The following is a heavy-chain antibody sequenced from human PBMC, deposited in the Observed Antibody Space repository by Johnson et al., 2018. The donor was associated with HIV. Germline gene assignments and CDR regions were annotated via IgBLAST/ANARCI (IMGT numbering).Heavy chain of an antibody. CDR3: AKTQHRVTTVTTVSDAFDI. CDR2: ISWNSGSI. CDR1: GFTFDDYA. D-gene: IGHD4-17*01. Sequence: VQLVESGGGLVQPGGSLRLSCAASGFTFDDYAMHWVRQAPGKGLEWVSGISWNSGSIGYADSVKGRFTISRDNAKNSLYLQMNSLRAEDTAVYYCAKTQHRVTTVTTVSDAFDIWGRGTKVTVSS. J-gene: IGHJ3*02. V-gene: IGHV3-9*01.